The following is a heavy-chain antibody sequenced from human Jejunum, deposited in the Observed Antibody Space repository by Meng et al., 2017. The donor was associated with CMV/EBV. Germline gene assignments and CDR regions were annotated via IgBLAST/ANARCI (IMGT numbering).Heavy chain of an antibody. J-gene: IGHJ4*02. CDR3: ARAGDFDWLLLVY. CDR1: GFTFSTYA. D-gene: IGHD3-9*01. CDR2: ISYDGNNQ. Sequence: AGFTFSTYAMPWVRQAPGKGLEWVALISYDGNNQFYADSVKGRFTISRDNSKKTLYLQMNSLRADDTAVYYCARAGDFDWLLLVYWGQGTLVTVSS. V-gene: IGHV3-30*04.